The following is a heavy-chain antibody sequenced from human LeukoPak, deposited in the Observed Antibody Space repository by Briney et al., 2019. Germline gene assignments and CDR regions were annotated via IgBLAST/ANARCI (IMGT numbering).Heavy chain of an antibody. D-gene: IGHD2/OR15-2a*01. J-gene: IGHJ6*03. CDR1: GLTFSSYA. Sequence: PGGSLRLSCAASGLTFSSYAMHWVRQAPGKGLEWVAVISYDGSNKYYADSVKGRFTISRDNSKNSLYLQMNSLRAEDTAVYYCARVPVRDYYYMDVWGKGTTVTVSS. CDR3: ARVPVRDYYYMDV. V-gene: IGHV3-30*04. CDR2: ISYDGSNK.